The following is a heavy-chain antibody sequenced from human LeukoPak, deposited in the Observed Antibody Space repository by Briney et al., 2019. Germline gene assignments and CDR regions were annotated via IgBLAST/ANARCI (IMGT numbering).Heavy chain of an antibody. D-gene: IGHD2-15*01. CDR1: GFTFSAYS. J-gene: IGHJ5*02. V-gene: IGHV3-21*01. CDR2: ISSGSRYI. CDR3: AKCSGGNCYHSDDH. Sequence: PGGSLRLSCAASGFTFSAYSMNWVRQAPGKGLEWVSSISSGSRYIYYADSVKGRLTISRDNAKDSLYLQMNSLRAEDTAVYYCAKCSGGNCYHSDDHWGQGTLVTVSP.